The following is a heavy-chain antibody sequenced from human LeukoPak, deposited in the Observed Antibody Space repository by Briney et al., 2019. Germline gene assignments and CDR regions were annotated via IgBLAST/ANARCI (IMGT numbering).Heavy chain of an antibody. Sequence: ASVKVSCKASGYTFTSYAMNWVRQAPGQGLEWMGWINTNIGNPTYAQGFTGRFVFSLDTSVSTAYLQISSLKAEDTAVYYCARGQGGGWYSYYYYYGMDVWGQGTTVTVSS. CDR1: GYTFTSYA. CDR3: ARGQGGGWYSYYYYYGMDV. CDR2: INTNIGNP. D-gene: IGHD6-19*01. V-gene: IGHV7-4-1*02. J-gene: IGHJ6*02.